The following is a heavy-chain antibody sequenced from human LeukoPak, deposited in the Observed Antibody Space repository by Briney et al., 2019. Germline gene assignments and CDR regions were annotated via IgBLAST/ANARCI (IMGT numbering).Heavy chain of an antibody. D-gene: IGHD3-22*01. Sequence: GGSLRLSCAASGFTFSSYAMNWVRQAPGKGLEWVSLISTSGRTHYADSVKGRFTISRDNSKNTLYLQMSRLRAEDTAVYHCAKDLDSTGYYSYGYWGQGTLVTVSS. CDR2: ISTSGRT. V-gene: IGHV3-23*01. CDR3: AKDLDSTGYYSYGY. J-gene: IGHJ4*02. CDR1: GFTFSSYA.